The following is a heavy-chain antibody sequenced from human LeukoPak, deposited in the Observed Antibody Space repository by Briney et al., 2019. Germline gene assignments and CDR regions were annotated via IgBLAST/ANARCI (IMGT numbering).Heavy chain of an antibody. CDR2: IDYSGTT. Sequence: SETLSLTCTVSGGSISSGTYYWGWIRQPPGKGLEWIGSIDYSGTTYYNPSLKSRVTVSADTSKNQFSLKLTSVTAADTAVYYCARGSVSSGWYGHWFDSWGQGTLVTVSS. J-gene: IGHJ5*01. CDR1: GGSISSGTYY. D-gene: IGHD6-19*01. CDR3: ARGSVSSGWYGHWFDS. V-gene: IGHV4-39*07.